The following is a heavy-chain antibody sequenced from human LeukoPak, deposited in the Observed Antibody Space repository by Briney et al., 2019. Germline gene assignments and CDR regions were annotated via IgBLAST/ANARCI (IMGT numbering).Heavy chain of an antibody. D-gene: IGHD3-22*01. V-gene: IGHV1-18*04. CDR1: GYTFTSYG. J-gene: IGHJ4*02. Sequence: ASVEVSCKASGYTFTSYGISWVRQAPGQGLEWMGWISAYNGNTNYAQKLQGRVTMTTDTSTSTAYMELRSLRSDDTAVYYCAKGESPYYYDSSGYSDYFDYWGQGTLVTVSS. CDR2: ISAYNGNT. CDR3: AKGESPYYYDSSGYSDYFDY.